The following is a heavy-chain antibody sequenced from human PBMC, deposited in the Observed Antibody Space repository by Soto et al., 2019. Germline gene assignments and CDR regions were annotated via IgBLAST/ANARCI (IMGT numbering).Heavy chain of an antibody. J-gene: IGHJ4*02. V-gene: IGHV4-59*02. D-gene: IGHD3-16*01. CDR3: ARVIGGRKLFDY. CDR2: ISYSGTI. Sequence: QVQLQESGPGLVKPSETLSLTCTVSGASVNNDYWTWIRQSAGKGLECIGYISYSGTINYNPSFRSRVSMSLDTSKNQFYRRLSSVAAADTAFYYCARVIGGRKLFDYWGQGTLVTVSS. CDR1: GASVNNDY.